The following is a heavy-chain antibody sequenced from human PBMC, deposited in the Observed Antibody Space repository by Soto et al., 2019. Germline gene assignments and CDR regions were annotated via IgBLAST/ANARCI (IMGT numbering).Heavy chain of an antibody. CDR3: AREAHYYDSSGYRVDWFDP. Sequence: QVQLQESGPGLVKPSQTLSLTCTVSGGSISSGDYYWSWIRQPPGKGLEWIGYIYSSGSTSYNPSLKSRVTNSVDTSKNQFSLKLSSVTAADTAVYYWAREAHYYDSSGYRVDWFDPWGQGTLVTVSS. CDR1: GGSISSGDYY. J-gene: IGHJ5*02. V-gene: IGHV4-30-4*01. CDR2: IYSSGST. D-gene: IGHD3-22*01.